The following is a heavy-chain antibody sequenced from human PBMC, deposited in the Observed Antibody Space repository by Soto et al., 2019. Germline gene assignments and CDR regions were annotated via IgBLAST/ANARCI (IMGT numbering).Heavy chain of an antibody. Sequence: QVQLVGSGGGVVQPGRSLRLSCAASGFTFSSCAMHWVRQAPGKGLEWVAVIIYDGSDKYYADSVQGRFTISRDNSKNTLYLQMNSLRPEDTAVYYCAAELGNSGYDGHDYWGQGTLVTVSS. CDR3: AAELGNSGYDGHDY. D-gene: IGHD5-12*01. CDR2: IIYDGSDK. V-gene: IGHV3-30-3*01. J-gene: IGHJ4*02. CDR1: GFTFSSCA.